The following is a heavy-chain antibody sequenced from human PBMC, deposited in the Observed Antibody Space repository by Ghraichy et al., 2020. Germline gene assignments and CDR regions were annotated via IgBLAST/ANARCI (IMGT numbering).Heavy chain of an antibody. CDR3: ARDLGYCSGGSCYFDY. CDR1: GFTFSSYS. J-gene: IGHJ4*02. Sequence: GGSLRLSCAASGFTFSSYSMNWVRQAPGKGLEWVSYIGSSSSTIYYADSVKGRFTISRDNAKNSLYLQMNSLRAEDTAVYYCARDLGYCSGGSCYFDYWGQGTLVTVSS. D-gene: IGHD2-15*01. CDR2: IGSSSSTI. V-gene: IGHV3-48*01.